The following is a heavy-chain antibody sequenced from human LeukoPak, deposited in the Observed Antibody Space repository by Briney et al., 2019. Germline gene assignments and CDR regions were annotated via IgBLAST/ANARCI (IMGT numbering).Heavy chain of an antibody. D-gene: IGHD3-22*01. V-gene: IGHV3-30-3*01. J-gene: IGHJ3*02. CDR3: ARIAMIVVVLTNWGAFDI. CDR2: ISYDGSDK. Sequence: GGSLRLSCAASGFTFSSYAMHWVRQAPGKGLEWVAVISYDGSDKYYADSVKGRFTISRDNSKNTLYLQMNSLRAEDTAVYYCARIAMIVVVLTNWGAFDIWGQGTMVTVSS. CDR1: GFTFSSYA.